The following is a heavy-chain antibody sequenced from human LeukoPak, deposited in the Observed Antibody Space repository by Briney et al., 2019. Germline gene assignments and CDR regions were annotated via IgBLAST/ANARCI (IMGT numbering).Heavy chain of an antibody. D-gene: IGHD3-10*01. V-gene: IGHV3-33*01. J-gene: IGHJ6*04. Sequence: SGRSLRLSCAASGFTFSSYGMHWVRQAPGKGLEWVAVIWYDGSNKYYADSVKGRFTISRDNSKNTLYLQMNSLRAEDTAVYYCARDGAIWSGESACMDVWGKGTTVTGSS. CDR1: GFTFSSYG. CDR2: IWYDGSNK. CDR3: ARDGAIWSGESACMDV.